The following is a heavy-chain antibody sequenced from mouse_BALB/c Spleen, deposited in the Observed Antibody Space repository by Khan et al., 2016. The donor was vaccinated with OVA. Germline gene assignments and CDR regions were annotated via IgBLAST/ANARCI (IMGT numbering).Heavy chain of an antibody. Sequence: EVQLQESGPGLVKPSQSLSLTCTVTGYSITSDYAWNWIRQFPGNKLEWMGYISYSSSPNYNPALKSRISITRDTSKNQFFLQLNSVTTEDTATYYCARDGSRYNYAMDYWGQGTSVTVSS. CDR1: GYSITSDYA. CDR3: ARDGSRYNYAMDY. V-gene: IGHV3-2*02. J-gene: IGHJ4*01. CDR2: ISYSSSP. D-gene: IGHD2-3*01.